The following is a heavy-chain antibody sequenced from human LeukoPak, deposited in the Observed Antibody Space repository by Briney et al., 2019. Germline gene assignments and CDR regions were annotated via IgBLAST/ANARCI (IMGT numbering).Heavy chain of an antibody. CDR2: ISSSSSYI. Sequence: GGSLRLSCAASGFTFSSDSMNWVRQAPGKGLEWVSSISSSSSYIYYADSVKGRFTISRDNAKNSLYLQMNSLRAEDTAVYYCARGRETLVVAATPDAFDVWGQGTMVTVSS. V-gene: IGHV3-21*01. CDR3: ARGRETLVVAATPDAFDV. D-gene: IGHD2-15*01. J-gene: IGHJ3*01. CDR1: GFTFSSDS.